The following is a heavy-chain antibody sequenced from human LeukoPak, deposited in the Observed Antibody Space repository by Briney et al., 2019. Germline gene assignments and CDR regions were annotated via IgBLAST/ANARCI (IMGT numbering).Heavy chain of an antibody. CDR2: IYTSGST. V-gene: IGHV4-4*07. CDR3: ATPLGTSGWYYFDY. Sequence: SETLSLTCTVSGGSISSYYWSWIRQPAGKGLEWIGRIYTSGSTNYNPSLKSRVTISVDTSKNQFSPKLSSVTAADTAVYYCATPLGTSGWYYFDYWGQGTLVTVSS. J-gene: IGHJ4*02. D-gene: IGHD6-19*01. CDR1: GGSISSYY.